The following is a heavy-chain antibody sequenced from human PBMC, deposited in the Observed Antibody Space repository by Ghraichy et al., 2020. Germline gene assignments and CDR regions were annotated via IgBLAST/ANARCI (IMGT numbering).Heavy chain of an antibody. V-gene: IGHV4-39*01. CDR2: IYYSGST. J-gene: IGHJ4*02. D-gene: IGHD3-3*01. CDR3: ARAPRITIFGVAQFDY. CDR1: GGSISSSSYY. Sequence: SETLSLTCTVSGGSISSSSYYWGWIRQPPGKGLEWIGSIYYSGSTYYNPSLKSRVTISVDTSKNQFSLKLSSVTAADTAVYYCARAPRITIFGVAQFDYWGRGTLVTVSS.